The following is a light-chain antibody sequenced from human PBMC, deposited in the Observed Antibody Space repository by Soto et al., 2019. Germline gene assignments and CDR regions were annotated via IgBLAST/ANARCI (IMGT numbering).Light chain of an antibody. J-gene: IGKJ5*01. Sequence: DIQITQSPSTLSGSVGDRVTITCRASQTISSWLAWYQQKPGKAPKLLIYKASTLKSGVPSRFSGSGSGTEFTLTISSLQPDDFATYYCQQFNSLFGQGTRLEIK. CDR3: QQFNSL. CDR1: QTISSW. CDR2: KAS. V-gene: IGKV1-5*03.